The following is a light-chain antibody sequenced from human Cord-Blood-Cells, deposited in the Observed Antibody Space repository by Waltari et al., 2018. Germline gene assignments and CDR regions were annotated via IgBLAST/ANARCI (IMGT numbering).Light chain of an antibody. J-gene: IGLJ3*02. CDR1: SSDVGVYTS. V-gene: IGLV2-14*01. CDR2: DVS. CDR3: SSYTSSSTWV. Sequence: SALTQPASLSGSPGQSTTISCTGTSSDVGVYTSVSWYQQHPGKAPKLMIYDVSHRPSGVSNRFSGSKSGNTASLTISGLQAEDAADYYCSSYTSSSTWVFGGGTKLTVL.